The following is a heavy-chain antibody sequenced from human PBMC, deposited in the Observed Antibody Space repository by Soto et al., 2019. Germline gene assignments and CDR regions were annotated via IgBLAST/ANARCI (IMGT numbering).Heavy chain of an antibody. CDR3: ARRGALTSYFFGYYFDY. D-gene: IGHD3-9*01. CDR2: INPANGNT. V-gene: IGHV1-3*01. Sequence: QVQLVQSGAEVKKPGASVKVSCKTSGYTFPRYALHWVRQAPGQRLEWMGWINPANGNTKYSQKSQGRVTFTRDTYASTAYMELSSLISEDTAVYYCARRGALTSYFFGYYFDYWGQGTLVTVSS. J-gene: IGHJ4*02. CDR1: GYTFPRYA.